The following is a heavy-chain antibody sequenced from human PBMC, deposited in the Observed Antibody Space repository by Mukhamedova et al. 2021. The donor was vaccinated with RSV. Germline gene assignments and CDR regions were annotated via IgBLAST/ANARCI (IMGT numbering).Heavy chain of an antibody. J-gene: IGHJ3*01. D-gene: IGHD4-17*01. CDR2: ITGSGGST. Sequence: GKGLEWVSSITGSGGSTYYADSVKDRFTISRDNSKNTLYLQMNSLRAEDTAIYYCVSDHGDLDAFDFWDQGTKVTVSS. CDR3: VSDHGDLDAFDF. V-gene: IGHV3-23*01.